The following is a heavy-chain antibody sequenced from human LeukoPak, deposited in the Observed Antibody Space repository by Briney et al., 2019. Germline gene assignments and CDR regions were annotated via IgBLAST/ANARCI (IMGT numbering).Heavy chain of an antibody. Sequence: GRSLRLSCAPSGFTFSSHGMHWVRQAPGKGLEWVALISNDEENKYYVDPVKGRFTISRDNSKNTLYLQMDSLRPEDTAVYYCAKDPSSGWYRWGMDVWGQGTTVTVSS. CDR2: ISNDEENK. CDR1: GFTFSSHG. J-gene: IGHJ6*02. D-gene: IGHD3-22*01. V-gene: IGHV3-30*18. CDR3: AKDPSSGWYRWGMDV.